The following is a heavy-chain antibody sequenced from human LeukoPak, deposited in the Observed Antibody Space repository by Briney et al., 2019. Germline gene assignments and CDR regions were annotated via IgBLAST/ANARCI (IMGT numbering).Heavy chain of an antibody. CDR2: IYYSGST. D-gene: IGHD6-19*01. J-gene: IGHJ4*02. CDR3: ARVFSGWPEYYFDY. V-gene: IGHV4-59*01. Sequence: SETLSLTCTVSGGSISSYYWSWIRQPPGKGLEWIGYIYYSGSTNYNASLKSRVTISVDTSKNQFSLKLSSVTAADTAVYYCARVFSGWPEYYFDYWGQGTLVTVSS. CDR1: GGSISSYY.